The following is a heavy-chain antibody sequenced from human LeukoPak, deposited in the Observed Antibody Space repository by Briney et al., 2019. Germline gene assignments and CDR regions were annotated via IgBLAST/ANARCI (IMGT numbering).Heavy chain of an antibody. CDR3: ARHFVTKLAG. J-gene: IGHJ4*02. CDR1: GFTFSSYA. V-gene: IGHV3-23*01. Sequence: GGSLRLSCAASGFTFSSYAMSWVRQAPGKGLEWVSAISGSGGNTYYADSVKGRLTISRDNSKYMLYLQMNSLRAEDTAVYYCARHFVTKLAGRGQEALVTVSS. D-gene: IGHD2-8*01. CDR2: ISGSGGNT.